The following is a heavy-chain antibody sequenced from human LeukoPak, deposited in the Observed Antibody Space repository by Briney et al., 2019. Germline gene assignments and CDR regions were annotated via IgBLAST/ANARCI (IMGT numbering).Heavy chain of an antibody. CDR3: ARDLIWDSH. Sequence: GGSLRLSCSASGFTFSNFWMTWVRQAPGKGLECLANISPDGREKYYMDSVKGRFTISRDNTKNSLYLQMSSLRAEDTAVYYCARDLIWDSHWGQGTLVTVSS. D-gene: IGHD3/OR15-3a*01. CDR1: GFTFSNFW. V-gene: IGHV3-7*01. J-gene: IGHJ4*02. CDR2: ISPDGREK.